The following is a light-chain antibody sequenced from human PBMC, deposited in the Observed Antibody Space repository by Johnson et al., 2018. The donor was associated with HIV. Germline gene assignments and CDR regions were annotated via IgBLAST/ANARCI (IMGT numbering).Light chain of an antibody. CDR3: GTWDSSLSAFYV. CDR2: DNN. J-gene: IGLJ1*01. Sequence: QSVLTQPPSVSAAPGQKVTISCSGSSSNIGNNYVSWYQQFPGTAPKLLIYDNNKRPSGIPDRFSGSKSGTSATLGITGLPTGDEADYYCGTWDSSLSAFYVFGTGTKVTVL. V-gene: IGLV1-51*01. CDR1: SSNIGNNY.